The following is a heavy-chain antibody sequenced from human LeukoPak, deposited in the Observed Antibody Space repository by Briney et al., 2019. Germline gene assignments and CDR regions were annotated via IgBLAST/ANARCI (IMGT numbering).Heavy chain of an antibody. D-gene: IGHD3-3*01. CDR3: ARLGGAEVLRFLEWGTNWFDP. CDR1: GGSISSSSYY. V-gene: IGHV4-39*01. Sequence: SETLSLTCTVSGGSISSSSYYWGWIRQPPGKGLEWIGSIYYSGSTYYNPSLKSRVTISVDTSKNQFSLKLSSVTAADTAVYYCARLGGAEVLRFLEWGTNWFDPWGQGTLVTVSS. CDR2: IYYSGST. J-gene: IGHJ5*02.